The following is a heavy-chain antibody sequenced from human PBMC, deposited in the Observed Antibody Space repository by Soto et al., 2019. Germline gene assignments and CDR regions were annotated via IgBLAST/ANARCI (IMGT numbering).Heavy chain of an antibody. Sequence: EVQLLESGGGLVQPGGSLRLSCAASGFTFSSYAMSWVRQAPGKGLEWVSAIGGSGGSTYYADSVKGRFTISRDNSKNTLYLQMNSLRAEDTAVYYCAKGRGYCSSTSCYVGSDYWGQGTLVTVSS. CDR1: GFTFSSYA. CDR2: IGGSGGST. D-gene: IGHD2-2*01. CDR3: AKGRGYCSSTSCYVGSDY. V-gene: IGHV3-23*01. J-gene: IGHJ4*02.